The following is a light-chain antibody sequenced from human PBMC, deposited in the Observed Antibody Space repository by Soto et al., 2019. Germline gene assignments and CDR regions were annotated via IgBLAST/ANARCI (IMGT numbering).Light chain of an antibody. Sequence: QSVLTQPASVSGSPGQSITISCNGTSSDVGGYKYVSWYQQHPGEAPKLMIYDVSNRPSGVSNRFSGSKSGNTASLTISGLQAEDEADYYCSSYTSSSTRVFGTGTKLTVL. CDR3: SSYTSSSTRV. J-gene: IGLJ1*01. V-gene: IGLV2-14*01. CDR2: DVS. CDR1: SSDVGGYKY.